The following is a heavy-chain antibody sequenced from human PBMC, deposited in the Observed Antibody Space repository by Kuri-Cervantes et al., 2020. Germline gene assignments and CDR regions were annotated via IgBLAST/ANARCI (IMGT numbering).Heavy chain of an antibody. CDR2: INHSGNT. CDR3: ASEDYDILTGTIDY. V-gene: IGHV4-34*01. J-gene: IGHJ4*02. Sequence: SETLSLTCGVYGASFSSFYWGWIRQPPGKGLEWIGEINHSGNTFYNPSLKSRVTISVDTSNNQFSLKLSSVTAADTAVYYCASEDYDILTGTIDYWGQGTLVTVSS. D-gene: IGHD3-9*01. CDR1: GASFSSFY.